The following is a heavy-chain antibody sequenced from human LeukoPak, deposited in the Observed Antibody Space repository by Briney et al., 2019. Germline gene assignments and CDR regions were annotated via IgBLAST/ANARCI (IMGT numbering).Heavy chain of an antibody. CDR2: TRFDGSKE. Sequence: GGSLRLSCAASGFDFFKYGMHWVRQAPGNVLEWVAFTRFDGSKENYADSVMGRFTIARDNSKNMLYLQMNSLRVEDTAVYYCAKNFGDDFDIWGQGTMVTVSS. CDR3: AKNFGDDFDI. J-gene: IGHJ3*02. CDR1: GFDFFKYG. D-gene: IGHD3-16*01. V-gene: IGHV3-30*02.